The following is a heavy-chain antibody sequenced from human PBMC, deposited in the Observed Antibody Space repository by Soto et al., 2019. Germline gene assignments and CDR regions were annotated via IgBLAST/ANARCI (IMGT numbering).Heavy chain of an antibody. CDR2: IWYDGSNT. CDR3: ARVLKTRHGDY. Sequence: QVQLVESGGGVVQPGRSLRLSCAASGFAFHGYAMHWVRQAPGKGLEWVAIIWYDGSNTYYGDSVKGRFTISRDNSKNTVYLQMNSLRVEDTAVYYCARVLKTRHGDYWGQGILVTVSS. J-gene: IGHJ4*02. V-gene: IGHV3-33*01. CDR1: GFAFHGYA. D-gene: IGHD4-17*01.